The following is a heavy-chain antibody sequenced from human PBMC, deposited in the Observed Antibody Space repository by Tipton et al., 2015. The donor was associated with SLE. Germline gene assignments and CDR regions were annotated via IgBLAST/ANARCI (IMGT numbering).Heavy chain of an antibody. V-gene: IGHV3-48*03. J-gene: IGHJ6*03. CDR3: ARGGYYDSSGYYRVYYYYMDV. CDR1: GFTFSSYE. D-gene: IGHD3-22*01. CDR2: ISSSGSTI. Sequence: GSLRLSCAASGFTFSSYEMNWVRQAPGKGLEWVSYISSSGSTIYYADSVKGRFTISRENAKNSLYLQMNSLRAEDTAVYYCARGGYYDSSGYYRVYYYYMDVWGKGTTVTVSS.